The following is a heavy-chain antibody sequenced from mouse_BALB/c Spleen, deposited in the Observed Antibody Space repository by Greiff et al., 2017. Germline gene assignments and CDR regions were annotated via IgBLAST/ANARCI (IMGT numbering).Heavy chain of an antibody. CDR3: ARDLNSYWYFDV. J-gene: IGHJ1*01. CDR2: INSNGGST. V-gene: IGHV5-6-3*01. Sequence: EVQVVESGGGLVQPGGSLKLSCAASGFTFSSYGMSWVRQTPDKRLELVATINSNGGSTYYPDSVKGRFTISRDNAKNTLYLQMSSLKSEDTAMYYCARDLNSYWYFDVWGAGTTVTVSS. CDR1: GFTFSSYG.